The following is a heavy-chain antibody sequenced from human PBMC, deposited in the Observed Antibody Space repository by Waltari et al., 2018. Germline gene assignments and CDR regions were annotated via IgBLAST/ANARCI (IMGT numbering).Heavy chain of an antibody. D-gene: IGHD6-13*01. Sequence: EVQLVESGGGLVQPGGSLRLSCAASGFTFNSYSLNWVRQAPGKGLEWVSHISHTSSTSDYADSVKGRFTISRDNGKNSLYLQMSSLRVEDTAVYYCAREEPGSTWTRHFDSWGQGTLVTVSS. V-gene: IGHV3-48*01. CDR1: GFTFNSYS. CDR3: AREEPGSTWTRHFDS. J-gene: IGHJ4*02. CDR2: ISHTSSTS.